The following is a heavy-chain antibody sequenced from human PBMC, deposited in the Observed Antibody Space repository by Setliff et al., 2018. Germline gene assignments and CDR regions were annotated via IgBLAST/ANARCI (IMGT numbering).Heavy chain of an antibody. CDR2: IYYSGST. D-gene: IGHD3-22*01. V-gene: IGHV4-39*01. CDR3: ARLSGYYFDY. J-gene: IGHJ4*02. Sequence: SETLSLTCTVSGGSISSGSNYWGWIRQSPEKGLEWIGSIYYSGSTYYNPSLKSRVTISVDTSKNQFSLKLSSVTAADTAVFYCARLSGYYFDYWGQGTLVTVSS. CDR1: GGSISSGSNY.